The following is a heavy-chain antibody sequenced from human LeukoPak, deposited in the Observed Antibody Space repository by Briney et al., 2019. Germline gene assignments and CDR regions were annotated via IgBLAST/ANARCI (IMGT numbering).Heavy chain of an antibody. V-gene: IGHV3-23*01. CDR1: GFTFSSYA. CDR2: ISGSGGTT. CDR3: ARDEITVTSSIDY. J-gene: IGHJ4*02. D-gene: IGHD4-17*01. Sequence: PGGSLGLSCAASGFTFSSYAMSWVRQAPGKGLAWVSSISGSGGTTYYADSVKGRFTISRDNSKNTLYLQMNSLRAEDTAVYYCARDEITVTSSIDYWGQGTLVTVSS.